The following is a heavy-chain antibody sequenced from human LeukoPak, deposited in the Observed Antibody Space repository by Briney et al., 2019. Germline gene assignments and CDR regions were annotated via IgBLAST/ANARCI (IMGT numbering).Heavy chain of an antibody. D-gene: IGHD1-1*01. V-gene: IGHV3-48*01. CDR1: GFTFSSYG. CDR2: ISSSSSLI. Sequence: PGGSLRLSCAASGFTFSSYGMSWVRQAPGKGLEWVAYISSSSSLIYYAGSVKGRFTVSRDSVKRSLYLQMNSLRAEDTAVYYCARDGNRDGDMDVWGKGTTVTVSS. CDR3: ARDGNRDGDMDV. J-gene: IGHJ6*03.